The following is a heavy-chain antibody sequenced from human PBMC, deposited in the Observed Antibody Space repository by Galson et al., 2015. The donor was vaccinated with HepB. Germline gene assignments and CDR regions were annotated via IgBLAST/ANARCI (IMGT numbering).Heavy chain of an antibody. J-gene: IGHJ3*02. V-gene: IGHV1-3*01. D-gene: IGHD3-3*01. CDR2: INAGNGNT. CDR3: ARDPGLSWSGYYNRDAFDI. CDR1: GYTFPSYA. Sequence: SVKVSCKASGYTFPSYAMHWVRQAPGQRLEWMGWINAGNGNTKYSQKFQGRVTITRDTSASTAYMELSSLRSEDTAVYYCARDPGLSWSGYYNRDAFDIWGQGTMVTVSS.